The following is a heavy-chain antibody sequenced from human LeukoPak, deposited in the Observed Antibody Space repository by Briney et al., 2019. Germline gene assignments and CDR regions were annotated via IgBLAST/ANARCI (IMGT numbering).Heavy chain of an antibody. CDR1: GYMFTGYY. CDR3: ARGYCSGDCFTLFDY. J-gene: IGHJ4*02. Sequence: ASVKVSCKASGYMFTGYYMHWVRQAPGQGLEWMGWINPNSGGTNYAQKFQGRVTMTRDTSISTAYMELSSLRSDDTAVYYCARGYCSGDCFTLFDYWGQGTLVAVSS. D-gene: IGHD2-21*02. V-gene: IGHV1-2*02. CDR2: INPNSGGT.